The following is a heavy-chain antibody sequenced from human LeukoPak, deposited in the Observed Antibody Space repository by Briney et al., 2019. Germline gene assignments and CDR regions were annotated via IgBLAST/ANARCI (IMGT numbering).Heavy chain of an antibody. Sequence: ASVKVSCKTSGYSFTDYYIHWVRRAPGQGLEWMGWINTKSGRTSSARKFQGRVTMTRDPSITTVYMDMAWLTSDDTAIYFCARADFIDAGPYLIGPWGQGTLVTASS. CDR3: ARADFIDAGPYLIGP. D-gene: IGHD3-3*01. CDR1: GYSFTDYY. CDR2: INTKSGRT. V-gene: IGHV1-2*02. J-gene: IGHJ5*02.